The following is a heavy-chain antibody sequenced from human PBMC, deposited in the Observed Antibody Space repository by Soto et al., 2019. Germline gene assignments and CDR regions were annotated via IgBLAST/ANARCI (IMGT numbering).Heavy chain of an antibody. Sequence: SVKVSCKASGGTFSSYAISWVRQAPGQGLEWMGGIIPIFGTANYAQKFQGRVTITADESTSTAYMELSSLRSEDTAVYYCARDLGYYDSSGYYYSLNWFDPWGQGTLVTVSS. V-gene: IGHV1-69*13. CDR3: ARDLGYYDSSGYYYSLNWFDP. J-gene: IGHJ5*02. D-gene: IGHD3-22*01. CDR1: GGTFSSYA. CDR2: IIPIFGTA.